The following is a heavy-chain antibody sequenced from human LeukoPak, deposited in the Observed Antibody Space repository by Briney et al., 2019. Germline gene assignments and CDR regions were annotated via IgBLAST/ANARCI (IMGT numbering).Heavy chain of an antibody. J-gene: IGHJ2*01. V-gene: IGHV1-18*01. CDR3: ARVSYDSSGYGDWYFDL. CDR2: ISAYNGNT. D-gene: IGHD3-22*01. CDR1: GGTFSSYA. Sequence: ASVKVSCKASGGTFSSYAISWVRQAPGQGLEWMGWISAYNGNTNYAQKLQGRVTMTTDTSTSTAYMELRSLRSDDTAVYYCARVSYDSSGYGDWYFDLWGRGTLVTVSS.